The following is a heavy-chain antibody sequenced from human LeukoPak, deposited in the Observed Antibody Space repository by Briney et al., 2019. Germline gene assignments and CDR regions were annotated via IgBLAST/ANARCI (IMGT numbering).Heavy chain of an antibody. V-gene: IGHV1-8*01. D-gene: IGHD7-27*01. CDR2: MSPKSGNT. CDR3: TRGPPNWGYDF. J-gene: IGHJ4*02. CDR1: GYTFVSYD. Sequence: ASVKVSCKASGYTFVSYDINWVRQATGQGPEWMGWMSPKSGNTGYAQKFQGRVTMTRDTSINTAYMELSGLISEDTAVYYCTRGPPNWGYDFGGQGTLVTVSS.